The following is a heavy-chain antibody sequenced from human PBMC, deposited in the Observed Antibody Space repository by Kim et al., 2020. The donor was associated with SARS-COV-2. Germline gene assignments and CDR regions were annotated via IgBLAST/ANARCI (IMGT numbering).Heavy chain of an antibody. J-gene: IGHJ4*02. V-gene: IGHV4-39*07. Sequence: PPLKGRVTISVDTAKNQFSLKLSSVTAADTAVYYCARYGSGSYYLHYFDYWGQGTLVTVSS. CDR3: ARYGSGSYYLHYFDY. D-gene: IGHD3-10*01.